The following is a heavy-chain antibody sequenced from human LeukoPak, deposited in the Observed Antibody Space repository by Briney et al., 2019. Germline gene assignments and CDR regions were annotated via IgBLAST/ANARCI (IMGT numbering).Heavy chain of an antibody. CDR3: ARRVAAGRRSDY. Sequence: GGSLRLSCAVPGFTFSDYYMSWIRQAPGKGLEWVSYISSGGSTISHADSVKGRFTISRDNAENSLYLQMNSLRGEDTAVYYCARRVAAGRRSDYWGPGALFTVSS. D-gene: IGHD2-15*01. CDR1: GFTFSDYY. CDR2: ISSGGSTI. J-gene: IGHJ4*02. V-gene: IGHV3-11*01.